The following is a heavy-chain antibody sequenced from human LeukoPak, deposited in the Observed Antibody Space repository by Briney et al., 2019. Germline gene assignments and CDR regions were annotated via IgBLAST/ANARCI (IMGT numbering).Heavy chain of an antibody. CDR3: ARLGYDFWSGYRNWFDP. D-gene: IGHD3-3*01. V-gene: IGHV4-4*02. CDR2: MYLGGTT. J-gene: IGHJ5*02. Sequence: SGTLSLTCIVSGGSISSLNLWSWLRQPPGKGLEWIGEMYLGGTTNFNPSLKSRVTISVDTSKNQFSLKLSSVTAADTAVYYCARLGYDFWSGYRNWFDPWGQGTLVTVSS. CDR1: GGSISSLNL.